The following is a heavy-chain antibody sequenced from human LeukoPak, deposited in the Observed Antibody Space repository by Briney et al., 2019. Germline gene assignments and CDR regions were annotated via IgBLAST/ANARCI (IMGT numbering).Heavy chain of an antibody. Sequence: GGSLRLSCAASGFTFSSYAMSWVRQAPGKGLEWVSAISGSGGSTYYADSVKGRFTISRDNSKNTLYLQMNSLRAEDTAVYYCAKEGYSFGYFFGATPGWFDPWGQGTLVTVSS. V-gene: IGHV3-23*01. CDR3: AKEGYSFGYFFGATPGWFDP. J-gene: IGHJ5*02. CDR1: GFTFSSYA. CDR2: ISGSGGST. D-gene: IGHD5-18*01.